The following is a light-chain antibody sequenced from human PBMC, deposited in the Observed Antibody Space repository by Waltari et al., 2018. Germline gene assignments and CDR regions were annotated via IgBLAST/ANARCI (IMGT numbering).Light chain of an antibody. CDR3: QQRADWPLT. CDR1: QSIQRY. J-gene: IGKJ4*01. Sequence: ELVLTQSPATLSLSPGGKAPLSCRARQSIQRYLAWYQQKPGQAPRLLIYHAYHRATGVPARFSGSGSETDFTLAISSLEPEDSAIYYCQQRADWPLTFGGGTTVEIK. CDR2: HAY. V-gene: IGKV3-11*01.